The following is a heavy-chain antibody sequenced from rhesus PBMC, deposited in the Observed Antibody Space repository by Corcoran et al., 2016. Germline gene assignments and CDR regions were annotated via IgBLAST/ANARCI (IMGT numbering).Heavy chain of an antibody. CDR3: AKHALYSSGWYFDL. V-gene: IGHV3S5*01. Sequence: EVQLVETGGGLVQPGGSLRLSCAASGFTFSSYGMSWVLQAPGKGLEWVSGISYTGGSTYYADSVKGRFTISRDDSKNTLSLQMNSLRAEDTAVYYCAKHALYSSGWYFDLWGPGTPITISS. CDR1: GFTFSSYG. CDR2: ISYTGGST. D-gene: IGHD6-31*01. J-gene: IGHJ2*01.